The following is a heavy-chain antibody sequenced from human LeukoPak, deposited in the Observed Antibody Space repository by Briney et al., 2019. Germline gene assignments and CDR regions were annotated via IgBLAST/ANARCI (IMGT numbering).Heavy chain of an antibody. D-gene: IGHD1-26*01. CDR1: GFTFGGFA. Sequence: GGSLRLSCAASGFTFGGFAMNWVRQAPGKGLEWVSSISSSSSYIYYADSVKGRFTISRDNAKNSLYLQMNSLRAEDTAVYYCARDRSYSPPDFDYWGQGTLVTVSS. CDR3: ARDRSYSPPDFDY. J-gene: IGHJ4*02. CDR2: ISSSSSYI. V-gene: IGHV3-21*01.